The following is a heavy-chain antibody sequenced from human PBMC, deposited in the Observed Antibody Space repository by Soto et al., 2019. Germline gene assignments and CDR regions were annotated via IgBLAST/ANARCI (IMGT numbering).Heavy chain of an antibody. D-gene: IGHD6-19*01. V-gene: IGHV3-33*01. CDR3: ARDDIPGIAVATYGMDV. CDR2: IWYDGNNQ. CDR1: GFAFSTYG. Sequence: XGSLRLSCSASGFAFSTYGMHWVRQAPGKGLEWVAVIWYDGNNQYYTDSVEGRFTISRDNSHNTLYLQMNSLRAEDTAVYYCARDDIPGIAVATYGMDVWGQGTTVTVSS. J-gene: IGHJ6*02.